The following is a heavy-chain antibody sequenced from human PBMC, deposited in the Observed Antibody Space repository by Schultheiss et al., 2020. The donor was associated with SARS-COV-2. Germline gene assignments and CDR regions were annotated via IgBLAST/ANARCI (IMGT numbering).Heavy chain of an antibody. CDR3: ARDHHYYYDSSGYHYHAFDI. D-gene: IGHD3-22*01. CDR2: IKSDGIST. V-gene: IGHV3-74*01. CDR1: GFTFSNAW. J-gene: IGHJ3*02. Sequence: GESLKISCAASGFTFSNAWMSWVRQAPGKGLEWVSRIKSDGISTIYADSVKGRFTISRDNAKNTLYLQMNSLRAEDTAVYYCARDHHYYYDSSGYHYHAFDIWGQGTMVTVSS.